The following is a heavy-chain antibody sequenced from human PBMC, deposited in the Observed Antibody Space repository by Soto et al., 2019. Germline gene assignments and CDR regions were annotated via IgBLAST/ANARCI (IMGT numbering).Heavy chain of an antibody. J-gene: IGHJ4*02. Sequence: SETLSLTCAVSGYSISSGYYWGWIRQPPGRGLEWIGSIYHSGSTYYNPSLKSRVTISVDTSKNQFSLKLSSVTAADTAVYYCARDQLPGNAFDYWGQGTLVTVSS. D-gene: IGHD2-2*01. V-gene: IGHV4-38-2*02. CDR2: IYHSGST. CDR3: ARDQLPGNAFDY. CDR1: GYSISSGYY.